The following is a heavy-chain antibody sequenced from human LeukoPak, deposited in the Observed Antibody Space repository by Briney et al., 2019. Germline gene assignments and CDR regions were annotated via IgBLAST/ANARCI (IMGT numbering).Heavy chain of an antibody. Sequence: PSETLSLTCTVSGGSISSSSYYWGWIRQPPGKGLEWIGSIYYSGSTYYNPSLKSRVIISVDTSKNQFSLKLSSVTAADTAVYYCARDSPDTAMVMGDYWGQGTLVTVSS. CDR3: ARDSPDTAMVMGDY. CDR2: IYYSGST. CDR1: GGSISSSSYY. V-gene: IGHV4-39*07. D-gene: IGHD5-18*01. J-gene: IGHJ4*02.